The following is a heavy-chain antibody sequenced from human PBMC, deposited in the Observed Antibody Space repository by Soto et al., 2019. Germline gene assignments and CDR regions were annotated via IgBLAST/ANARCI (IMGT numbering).Heavy chain of an antibody. Sequence: QVQLVQSGAEVKKPGSSVKVSCKASGGTFSSYAISWVRQAPGQGIEWMGGIIPIYGTANYAQKFQGRVTITAHESTSTAYMELSSLRSEDTAVYYCARDSGGTTVAFGMDVWGQGTTVTVSS. J-gene: IGHJ6*02. CDR3: ARDSGGTTVAFGMDV. V-gene: IGHV1-69*01. D-gene: IGHD4-17*01. CDR2: IIPIYGTA. CDR1: GGTFSSYA.